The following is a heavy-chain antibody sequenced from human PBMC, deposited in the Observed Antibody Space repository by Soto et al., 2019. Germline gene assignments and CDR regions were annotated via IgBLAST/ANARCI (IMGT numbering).Heavy chain of an antibody. Sequence: QVQLVRSGAEVKKPGSSVKVSCKASGGTFSTHAISWVRQAPGQGLEWLGGIIPTLGTPNYAQKFQGRVTVTADEYTSTAYMELSRLTSEDTAVYYCARAAFRSGYYGYYYGMDVWGQGTAVNV. CDR2: IIPTLGTP. CDR3: ARAAFRSGYYGYYYGMDV. V-gene: IGHV1-69*01. D-gene: IGHD3-3*01. CDR1: GGTFSTHA. J-gene: IGHJ6*02.